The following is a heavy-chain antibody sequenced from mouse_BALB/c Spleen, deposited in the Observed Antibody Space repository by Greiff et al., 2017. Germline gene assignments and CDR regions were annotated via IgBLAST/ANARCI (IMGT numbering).Heavy chain of an antibody. CDR3: FSTATDFDY. D-gene: IGHD1-2*01. V-gene: IGHV1-5*01. J-gene: IGHJ2*01. CDR1: GYSFTSYW. CDR2: IYPGNSDT. Sequence: EVQLQQSGTVLARPGASVKMSCKASGYSFTSYWMHWVKQRPGQGLEWIGAIYPGNSDTSYNQKFKGKAKLTAVTSASTAYMGLSSLTNEDSAVYYSFSTATDFDYWGQGTTLTVSS.